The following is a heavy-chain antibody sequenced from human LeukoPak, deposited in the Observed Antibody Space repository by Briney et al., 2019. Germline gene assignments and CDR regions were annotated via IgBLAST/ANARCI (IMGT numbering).Heavy chain of an antibody. V-gene: IGHV3-23*01. CDR1: GFTFSSYA. CDR3: LGSGDRG. Sequence: PGGSLRLSCAASGFTFSSYAMSWVRQAPGKGLEWVSAISGSGGSTYYADSVKGRFTISRDNAKDSVYLQMNTLRVEDTAVYYCLGSGDRGWGQGTLVTVSS. CDR2: ISGSGGST. D-gene: IGHD5-12*01. J-gene: IGHJ4*02.